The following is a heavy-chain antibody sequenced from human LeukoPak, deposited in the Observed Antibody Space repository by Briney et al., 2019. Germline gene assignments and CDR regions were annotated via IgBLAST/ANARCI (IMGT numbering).Heavy chain of an antibody. CDR2: IYWDDDK. J-gene: IGHJ4*02. Sequence: VPGPTLVKPPQTLTLTCTFSGFSLGTCGVAVGWIRQPPGKALECLPPIYWDDDKRYSPSLKSRLTITKDTFKNQVVLTMTNMDPVDTATYYWAHNARTTETPYYFDYWGQGTLVTVSS. D-gene: IGHD1-1*01. V-gene: IGHV2-5*02. CDR1: GFSLGTCGVA. CDR3: AHNARTTETPYYFDY.